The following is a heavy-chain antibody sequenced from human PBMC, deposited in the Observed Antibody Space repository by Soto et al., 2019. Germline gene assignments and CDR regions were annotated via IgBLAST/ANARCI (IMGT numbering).Heavy chain of an antibody. D-gene: IGHD1-26*01. Sequence: PSETLSLTGTVSGGSISSYDCSWIRQPPWKGLERIGYIYYSGSTNYNPSLQSRVTISVDTSKNKFSRKLSSGSAADTAAYYCAGGGERSGIQFGDWDYWGQGTLVTVSS. CDR3: AGGGERSGIQFGDWDY. CDR2: IYYSGST. CDR1: GGSISSYD. V-gene: IGHV4-59*01. J-gene: IGHJ4*02.